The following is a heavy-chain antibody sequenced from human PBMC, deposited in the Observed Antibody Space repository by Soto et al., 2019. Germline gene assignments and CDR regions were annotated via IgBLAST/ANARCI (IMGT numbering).Heavy chain of an antibody. V-gene: IGHV4-31*03. D-gene: IGHD3-10*01. CDR1: GGSISSGGYY. J-gene: IGHJ3*02. Sequence: SETLSLTCTVSGGSISSGGYYWSWIRQHPGKGLEWIGYIYYSGSTYYNPSLKSRVTISVDTSKNQFSLKLSSVTAADTAVYYCARDLLLWSSRENAFDIWGQGTMVTVSS. CDR3: ARDLLLWSSRENAFDI. CDR2: IYYSGST.